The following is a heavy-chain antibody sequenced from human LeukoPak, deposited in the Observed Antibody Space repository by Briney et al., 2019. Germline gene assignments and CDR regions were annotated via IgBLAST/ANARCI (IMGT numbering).Heavy chain of an antibody. Sequence: GGSLRLSCAASGFTFSSYSMNWVRQAPGKGLGWVSSISSSSSYIYYADSVKGRFTISRDNAKNTLYLQMNSLRAEDTAVYYCARDFLGSLDYWGQGTLVTVSS. J-gene: IGHJ4*02. D-gene: IGHD3-3*01. CDR2: ISSSSSYI. CDR3: ARDFLGSLDY. V-gene: IGHV3-21*01. CDR1: GFTFSSYS.